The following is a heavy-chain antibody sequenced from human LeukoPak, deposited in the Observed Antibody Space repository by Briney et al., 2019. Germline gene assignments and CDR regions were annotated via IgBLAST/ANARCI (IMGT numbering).Heavy chain of an antibody. CDR1: GFTFSSYE. CDR2: ISSSGNTI. CDR3: ARDGRYYYGMDV. J-gene: IGHJ6*02. D-gene: IGHD2-15*01. V-gene: IGHV3-48*03. Sequence: PGGSLRLSCTTSGFTFSSYEINWVRQAPGRGLEWVSYISSSGNTIYYADSVKGRFTISRDNGKKSLYLQMNSLRDEDTAVYYCARDGRYYYGMDVWGQGTTVTVSS.